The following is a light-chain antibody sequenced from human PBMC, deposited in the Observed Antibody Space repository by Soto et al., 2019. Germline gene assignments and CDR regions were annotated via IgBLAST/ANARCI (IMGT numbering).Light chain of an antibody. CDR3: QQYGSSGT. CDR1: QSVSNNY. V-gene: IGKV3-20*01. Sequence: EIVLTQSPGTLSLSAGARATLSCRASQSVSNNYLAWYQQKPGQAPRLLIYGASNRATGIPDRFSGSGSGTEFTLTISRLEPEDFAVYDCQQYGSSGTFGQGTKVDIK. J-gene: IGKJ1*01. CDR2: GAS.